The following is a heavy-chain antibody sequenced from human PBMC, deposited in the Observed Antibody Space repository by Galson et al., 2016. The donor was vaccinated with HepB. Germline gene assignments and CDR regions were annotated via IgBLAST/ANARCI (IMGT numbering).Heavy chain of an antibody. J-gene: IGHJ4*02. D-gene: IGHD6-19*01. CDR3: ARAIAVADPFDY. V-gene: IGHV3-23*01. CDR2: LSGSGGTT. CDR1: GFTLSSYG. Sequence: SLRLSCAASGFTLSSYGMSWVRQAPGKGLEWVSALSGSGGTTYYADSVKGRFTISRDNSRNTLYLQMNSLRAEDTAVYYCARAIAVADPFDYWGQGTLVTVSS.